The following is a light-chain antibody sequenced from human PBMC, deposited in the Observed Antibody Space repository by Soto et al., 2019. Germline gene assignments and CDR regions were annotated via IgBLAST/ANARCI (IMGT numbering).Light chain of an antibody. CDR1: QSITTY. CDR3: QQSYSSPRT. J-gene: IGKJ4*01. V-gene: IGKV1-39*01. Sequence: DIQMTQSPSSLSASVGDRVTITCRASQSITTYLNGYQQKPGTAPRLLIYGASLLKSGGPSTFGVSGSGTDFALTITSLQPEDFATDYCQQSYSSPRTFGGGTKVEIK. CDR2: GAS.